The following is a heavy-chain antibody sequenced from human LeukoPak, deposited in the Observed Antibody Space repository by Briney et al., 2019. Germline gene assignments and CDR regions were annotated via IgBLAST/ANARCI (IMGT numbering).Heavy chain of an antibody. CDR3: ARDLGATTSDAFDI. CDR2: ISRGAATI. D-gene: IGHD1-26*01. CDR1: GFTFNSYE. V-gene: IGHV3-48*03. J-gene: IGHJ3*02. Sequence: PGGSLRLSCAASGFTFNSYEMNWVRQAPGKGLEWVSSISRGAATIYYADSVKGRFTISRDNAKNSLYLQMNSLRAEDTAVYYCARDLGATTSDAFDIWGQGTMVTVSS.